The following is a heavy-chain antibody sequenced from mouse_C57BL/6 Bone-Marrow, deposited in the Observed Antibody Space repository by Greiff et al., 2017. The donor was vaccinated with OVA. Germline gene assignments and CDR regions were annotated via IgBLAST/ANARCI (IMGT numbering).Heavy chain of an antibody. J-gene: IGHJ3*01. V-gene: IGHV5-6*01. Sequence: EVHLVESGGDLVKPGGSLKLSCAASGFTFSSYGMSWVRQTPDTRLEWVATISSGGSYTYYPDSVKGRFTISRDNAKNTLYLQMSSLKSEDTAMYYCARRAAYWGQGTLVTVSA. CDR2: ISSGGSYT. CDR3: ARRAAY. CDR1: GFTFSSYG.